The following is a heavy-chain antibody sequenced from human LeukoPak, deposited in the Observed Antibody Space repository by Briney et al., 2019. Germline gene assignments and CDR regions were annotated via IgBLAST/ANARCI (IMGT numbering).Heavy chain of an antibody. CDR3: VKDLSYESSGSVFDY. CDR1: GFTFEDS. J-gene: IGHJ4*02. D-gene: IGHD3-22*01. CDR2: INWHGTT. Sequence: GGSLRLSCAASGFTFEDSMHWVRQAPGKTLEGVSLINWHGTTYYTDSVKGLFTISRENHKTSLYLQMATLRSEDTAFYYCVKDLSYESSGSVFDYWGQGTLVTVSS. V-gene: IGHV3-43*01.